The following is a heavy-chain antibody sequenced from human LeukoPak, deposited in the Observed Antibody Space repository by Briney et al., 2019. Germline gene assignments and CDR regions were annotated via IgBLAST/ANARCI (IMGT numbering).Heavy chain of an antibody. Sequence: GGSLRLSCAASGFTVSSNYMSWVRQAPGKGLEWVSVIYSGGSAYYADSVKGRFTISRHNSKNTLYLQMNSLRAEDTAVYYCARFLGTIAVAGKGYFDYWGQGTLVTVSS. CDR3: ARFLGTIAVAGKGYFDY. V-gene: IGHV3-53*04. CDR1: GFTVSSNY. J-gene: IGHJ4*02. CDR2: IYSGGSA. D-gene: IGHD6-19*01.